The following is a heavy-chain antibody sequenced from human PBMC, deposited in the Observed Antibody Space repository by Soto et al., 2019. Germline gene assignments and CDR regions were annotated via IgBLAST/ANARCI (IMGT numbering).Heavy chain of an antibody. CDR2: IYYSGST. Sequence: SETLSLTCTVSGGSISSGGYYWSWIRQHPGKGLEWIGYIYYSGSTYYNPSLKSRVTISVDTSKNQFSLKLSSVTAADTAVYYCARLTVTRRYFDYWGQGTLVTVSS. CDR3: ARLTVTRRYFDY. J-gene: IGHJ4*02. D-gene: IGHD4-17*01. CDR1: GGSISSGGYY. V-gene: IGHV4-31*03.